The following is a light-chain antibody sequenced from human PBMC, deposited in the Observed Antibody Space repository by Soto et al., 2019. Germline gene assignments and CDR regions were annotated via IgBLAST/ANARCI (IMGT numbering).Light chain of an antibody. Sequence: EIVLTQSPGTLSLSPGERATLSCRASQSVSSSYLAWYQQKSGQAPRLLIYGASSRATGIPDRFSGSGSGTDFTLTISRLEPEDFAVYYCQENGSSPPYTFGQGTKLEIK. J-gene: IGKJ2*01. CDR3: QENGSSPPYT. V-gene: IGKV3-20*01. CDR2: GAS. CDR1: QSVSSSY.